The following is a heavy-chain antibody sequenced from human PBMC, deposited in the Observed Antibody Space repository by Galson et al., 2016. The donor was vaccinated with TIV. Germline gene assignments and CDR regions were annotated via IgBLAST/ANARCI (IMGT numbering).Heavy chain of an antibody. D-gene: IGHD3-10*01. CDR2: ISYDGSSK. Sequence: SLRLSCADAGFTFNYYPMHWVRRAPGKGLEWVAVISYDGSSKYYSDSVKGRFTISRDNSKNTLYLQMNSLRAEDTAVYYCASQRRGGGFDPWGQGTLVTVSS. CDR1: GFTFNYYP. J-gene: IGHJ5*02. V-gene: IGHV3-30-3*01. CDR3: ASQRRGGGFDP.